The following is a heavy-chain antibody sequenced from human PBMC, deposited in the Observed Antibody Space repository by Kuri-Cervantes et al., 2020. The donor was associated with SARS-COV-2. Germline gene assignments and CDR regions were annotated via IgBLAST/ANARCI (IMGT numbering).Heavy chain of an antibody. V-gene: IGHV1-18*01. CDR3: ARAPSESITIFGVVIRGAPRLDY. CDR2: ISAYNGNT. J-gene: IGHJ4*02. Sequence: ASVKDSCKASGYTFTSYGISWVRQAPGQGREWMGWISAYNGNTNYAQKLQGGVTMTTDTSTSTAYMELSSLRPEDTAVCYCARAPSESITIFGVVIRGAPRLDYWGQGTLVTVSS. D-gene: IGHD3-3*01. CDR1: GYTFTSYG.